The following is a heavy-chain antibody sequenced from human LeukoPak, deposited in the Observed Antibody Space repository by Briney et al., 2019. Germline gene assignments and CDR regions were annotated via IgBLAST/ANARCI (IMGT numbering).Heavy chain of an antibody. J-gene: IGHJ4*02. V-gene: IGHV3-23*01. Sequence: GGSLRLACAASGFTFSSYAMSWVRQAPGKGLEWVSSISGSGGSTYYADSVKGRFTISRDNSKNTLFLQMDSLRVEDTAVYYCAKALARVATLLDYWGQGILVTVSS. CDR1: GFTFSSYA. CDR2: ISGSGGST. D-gene: IGHD5-12*01. CDR3: AKALARVATLLDY.